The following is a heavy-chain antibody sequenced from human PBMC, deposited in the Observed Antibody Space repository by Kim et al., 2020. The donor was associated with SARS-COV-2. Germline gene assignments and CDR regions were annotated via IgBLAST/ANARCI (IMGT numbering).Heavy chain of an antibody. CDR3: ARGGEEGLGG. Sequence: SVKVSCKASGGTFSSYAISWVRQAPGQGLEWMAGLIPIFGTANYAQKFQGRVTITADESTSTAYMGLSSLRSEDTAAYYCARGGEEGLGGWGQGTLVTVSS. J-gene: IGHJ4*02. CDR1: GGTFSSYA. V-gene: IGHV1-69*13. CDR2: LIPIFGTA. D-gene: IGHD3-16*01.